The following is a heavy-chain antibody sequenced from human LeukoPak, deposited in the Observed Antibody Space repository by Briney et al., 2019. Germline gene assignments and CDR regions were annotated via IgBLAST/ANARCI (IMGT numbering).Heavy chain of an antibody. CDR2: LRQDGRET. V-gene: IGHV3-7*01. CDR1: GFTFSSYW. CDR3: ARDNERKDDY. J-gene: IGHJ4*02. D-gene: IGHD2-8*01. Sequence: GGSLRLSCVASGFTFSSYWMTWVRQAPGKGLEGVANLRQDGRETYYMDSVKGRFTISRDNAKNSLFLQMNSLRAEDTAIYYCARDNERKDDYWGQGTLVTVSS.